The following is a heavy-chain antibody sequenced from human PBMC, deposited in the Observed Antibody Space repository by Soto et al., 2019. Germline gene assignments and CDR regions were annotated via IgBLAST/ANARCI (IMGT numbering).Heavy chain of an antibody. CDR1: GGSISSGGYS. V-gene: IGHV4-30-2*01. Sequence: QLQLQESGSGLVKPSQTLSLTCAVSGGSISSGGYSWSWIRQPPGKGLEWIGYIYHSGSTYYNPSLKRRVTISVDRSKNQFSLKLSSVTAADTAVYYCARGSLRSRYYYGMDVWGQGTTVTVSS. CDR2: IYHSGST. J-gene: IGHJ6*02. CDR3: ARGSLRSRYYYGMDV. D-gene: IGHD5-12*01.